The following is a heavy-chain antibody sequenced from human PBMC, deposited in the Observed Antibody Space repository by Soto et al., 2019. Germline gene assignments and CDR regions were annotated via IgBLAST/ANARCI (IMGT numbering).Heavy chain of an antibody. CDR2: IIPIFGTA. CDR3: ARGLRQVYARHYDAFDI. Sequence: QVQLVQSGAEVKKPGSSVKVSCKASGGTFSSYAISWVRQAPGQGLEWMGGIIPIFGTANYAQKFQGRVTITADESTSTAYMELSSLRSEDTAVYYCARGLRQVYARHYDAFDIWGQGTMVTVSS. D-gene: IGHD2-8*01. J-gene: IGHJ3*02. CDR1: GGTFSSYA. V-gene: IGHV1-69*01.